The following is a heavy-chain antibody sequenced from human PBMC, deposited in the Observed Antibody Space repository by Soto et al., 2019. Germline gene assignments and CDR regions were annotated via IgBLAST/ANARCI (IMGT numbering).Heavy chain of an antibody. CDR2: IIPIFGTA. CDR1: GGTFSSYA. CDR3: ARGAMVGPPLGWRLYYFDY. Sequence: QVQLVQSGAEVKKPGSSVKVSCKASGGTFSSYAISWVRQAPGQGLEWMGGIIPIFGTANYAQKFQGRVTITADKSTSTAYMELSSLRSEDTAVYYCARGAMVGPPLGWRLYYFDYWDQGTLVTVSS. D-gene: IGHD5-18*01. V-gene: IGHV1-69*06. J-gene: IGHJ4*02.